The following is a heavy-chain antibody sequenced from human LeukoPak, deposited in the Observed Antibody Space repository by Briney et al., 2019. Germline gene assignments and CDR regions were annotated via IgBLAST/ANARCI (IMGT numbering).Heavy chain of an antibody. Sequence: GGSLRLSCAASGFTFSNYWMHWVRQAPGKGLVWVSRISYADSVQGRFTISRDNAKNTAYLQMNSLRAEDTAVYYCARVGTGSWYFDLWGRGTLVTLSS. V-gene: IGHV3-74*01. J-gene: IGHJ2*01. CDR3: ARVGTGSWYFDL. CDR2: I. CDR1: GFTFSNYW. D-gene: IGHD3-10*01.